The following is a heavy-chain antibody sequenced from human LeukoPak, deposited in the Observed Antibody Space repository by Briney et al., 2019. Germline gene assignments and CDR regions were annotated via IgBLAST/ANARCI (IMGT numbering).Heavy chain of an antibody. CDR1: GFALRNYD. Sequence: GGSLRLSCTASGFALRNYDMHWVRQTTEKGLEWVSGIGTQDDTFYPDSVKGRFTISRENAKNSFYLQMNSLRAGDTAVYYCARGRFVLVPSLERWYFDLWGRGTLVTVSS. D-gene: IGHD2-8*02. CDR3: ARGRFVLVPSLERWYFDL. J-gene: IGHJ2*01. V-gene: IGHV3-13*01. CDR2: IGTQDDT.